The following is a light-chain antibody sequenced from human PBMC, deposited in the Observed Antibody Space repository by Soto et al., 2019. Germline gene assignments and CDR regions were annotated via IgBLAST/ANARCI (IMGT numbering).Light chain of an antibody. CDR2: GSS. CDR1: QSVGISY. J-gene: IGKJ1*01. Sequence: EIVLTQSPGTLSLSPGERATLSCRASQSVGISYLAWYQQKPGQAPRLLMYGSSTRATGIPDRFTGSGSGTDFTLTISRLEPEDFAVYYCQQYYRSPRTFGQGTTVEIK. CDR3: QQYYRSPRT. V-gene: IGKV3-20*01.